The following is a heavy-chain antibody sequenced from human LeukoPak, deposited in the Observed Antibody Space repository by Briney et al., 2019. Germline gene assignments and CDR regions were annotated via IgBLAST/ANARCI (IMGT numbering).Heavy chain of an antibody. Sequence: PGGSLRLSCAASGFTFSSYWMSWVRQAPGKGLEWVANIKQDGSEKLYVNSVRGRFTISRDNAKNSLFLRMNSLRAEDTAVYYCAKDLTAAGYSVSDYWGKGTLVIVSS. V-gene: IGHV3-7*01. J-gene: IGHJ4*02. CDR3: AKDLTAAGYSVSDY. CDR1: GFTFSSYW. CDR2: IKQDGSEK. D-gene: IGHD6-13*01.